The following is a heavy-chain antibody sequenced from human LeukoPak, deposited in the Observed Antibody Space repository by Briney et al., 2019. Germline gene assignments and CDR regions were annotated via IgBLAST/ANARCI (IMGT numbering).Heavy chain of an antibody. CDR3: ARDRVDTAPSIWYYYYYYGMDV. D-gene: IGHD5-18*01. J-gene: IGHJ6*04. CDR1: GFTFSSYW. V-gene: IGHV3-74*01. Sequence: GGSLRLSCAASGFTFSSYWMHWVRQAPGKGLVWVSRINSDGSSTSYADSVKGRFTISRDNAKNTLYLQMNSLRAEDTAVYYCARDRVDTAPSIWYYYYYYGMDVWGKGTTVTDSS. CDR2: INSDGSST.